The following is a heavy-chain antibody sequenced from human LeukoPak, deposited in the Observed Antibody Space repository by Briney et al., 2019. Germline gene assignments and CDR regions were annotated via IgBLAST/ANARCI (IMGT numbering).Heavy chain of an antibody. CDR3: ARDAADNWFDP. Sequence: GGSLRLSCAASGFTFISYWMSWVRQAPGQGLEGVANIKQDGSEKYYVDSVKGRFTISRDNAKNSLYLQMNSLRAEDTAVYYCARDAADNWFDPWGQGTLVTVSS. CDR2: IKQDGSEK. V-gene: IGHV3-7*01. CDR1: GFTFISYW. J-gene: IGHJ5*02. D-gene: IGHD6-13*01.